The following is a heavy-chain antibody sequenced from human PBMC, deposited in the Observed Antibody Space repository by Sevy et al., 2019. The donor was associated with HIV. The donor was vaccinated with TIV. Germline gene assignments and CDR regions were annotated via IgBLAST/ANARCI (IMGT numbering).Heavy chain of an antibody. D-gene: IGHD1-26*01. V-gene: IGHV3-7*01. CDR3: ARGVGLDC. Sequence: GGSLRLSCAASGFTFSPYWMTWVRKAPGKGLEWVANIRPDGSDKYYVDSVKGRFTISRENAKNSLYLQMNSLRADDTAMYYCARGVGLDCWGQGALVTVSS. J-gene: IGHJ4*02. CDR2: IRPDGSDK. CDR1: GFTFSPYW.